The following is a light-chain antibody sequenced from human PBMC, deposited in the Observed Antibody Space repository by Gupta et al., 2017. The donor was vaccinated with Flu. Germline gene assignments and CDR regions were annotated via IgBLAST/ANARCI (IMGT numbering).Light chain of an antibody. Sequence: ELAMTQSPATLSVSPGERATLSCRASQSVSSNLAWYQQKPGKAPRLLIYGASTMDSGIPARFSGSGSGTEFTLTISSLQSEDFAIYYCQQYNTWPAYTFGEGTKVEIK. V-gene: IGKV3-15*01. J-gene: IGKJ4*02. CDR2: GAS. CDR3: QQYNTWPAYT. CDR1: QSVSSN.